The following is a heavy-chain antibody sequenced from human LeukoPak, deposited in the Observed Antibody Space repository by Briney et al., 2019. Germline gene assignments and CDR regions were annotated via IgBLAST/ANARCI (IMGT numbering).Heavy chain of an antibody. V-gene: IGHV1-69*01. D-gene: IGHD3-22*01. CDR1: GGTFSSYA. J-gene: IGHJ3*02. Sequence: SVTVSCKASGGTFSSYAISWVRQAPGQGLEWMGGIIPIFGSANYAQKFQGRVTITADESTSTAYMELSSLRSEDTAVYYCASRSPSIVVVITFDAFDIWGQGTMVTVSS. CDR2: IIPIFGSA. CDR3: ASRSPSIVVVITFDAFDI.